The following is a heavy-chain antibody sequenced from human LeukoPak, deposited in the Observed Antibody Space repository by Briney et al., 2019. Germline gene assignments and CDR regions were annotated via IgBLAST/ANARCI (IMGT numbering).Heavy chain of an antibody. V-gene: IGHV1-18*01. J-gene: IGHJ6*02. D-gene: IGHD5-18*01. CDR1: GYTFTSYG. CDR2: ISAYNGNT. Sequence: ASVKVSCKASGYTFTSYGISWVRQAPGQGLEWMGWISAYNGNTNYAQKLQGRVTMTTDTSTSTAYMELRSLRSDDTAVYHCARDRGYSYGFYYYYGMDVWGQGTTVTVSS. CDR3: ARDRGYSYGFYYYYGMDV.